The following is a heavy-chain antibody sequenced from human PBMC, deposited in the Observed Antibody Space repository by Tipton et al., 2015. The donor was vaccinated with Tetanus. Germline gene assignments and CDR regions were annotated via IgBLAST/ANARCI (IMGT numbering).Heavy chain of an antibody. CDR2: IDPNSGGT. Sequence: QVQLVQPGAEVKKPGASVKVSCKASGYTFTGYYMYWVRQAPGQGLEWMGWIDPNSGGTVYAQKFQGRVTMTRDTSISTAYMELRSLRSDDTAVYYCARDRGDYIYYGMDVWGPGTTVTVS. V-gene: IGHV1-2*02. CDR1: GYTFTGYY. J-gene: IGHJ6*02. CDR3: ARDRGDYIYYGMDV. D-gene: IGHD3-22*01.